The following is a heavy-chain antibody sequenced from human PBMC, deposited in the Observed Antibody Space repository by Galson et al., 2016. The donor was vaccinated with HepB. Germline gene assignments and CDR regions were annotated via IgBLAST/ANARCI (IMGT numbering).Heavy chain of an antibody. V-gene: IGHV3-23*01. J-gene: IGHJ3*02. CDR1: GFTFSSYA. D-gene: IGHD3-22*01. Sequence: SLRLSCAASGFTFSSYAVSWVRLAPGQGLEWVSVIGCSGGRTYYADSVKGRFTISRDNPKNTLYLQMNSLSAEDTAVYYCAKNYDDNSVVGWATFDIWGQGTMVTVSS. CDR2: IGCSGGRT. CDR3: AKNYDDNSVVGWATFDI.